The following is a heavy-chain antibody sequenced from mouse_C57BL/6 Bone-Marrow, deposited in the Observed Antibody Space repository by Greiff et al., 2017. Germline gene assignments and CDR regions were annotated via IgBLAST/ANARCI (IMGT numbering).Heavy chain of an antibody. CDR1: GFTFSSYA. Sequence: EVKLMESGGGLVKPGGSLKLSCAASGFTFSSYAMSWVRQTPEKRLEWVATISDGGSYTYYPDNVKGRFTISRDNAKNNLYLQMSHLKSEDTAMYYCARGGVYDGYPYYFDYWGQGTTLTVSS. V-gene: IGHV5-4*03. CDR3: ARGGVYDGYPYYFDY. CDR2: ISDGGSYT. J-gene: IGHJ2*01. D-gene: IGHD2-3*01.